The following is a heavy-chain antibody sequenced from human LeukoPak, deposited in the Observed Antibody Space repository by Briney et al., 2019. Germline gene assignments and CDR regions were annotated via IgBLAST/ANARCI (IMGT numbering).Heavy chain of an antibody. CDR2: IYPGDSDT. Sequence: GESLKISCKGSGYRFTTFWIGWVRQMPGKGLEWMGIIYPGDSDTRYSPSFQGQVTISADKSISTAYLQWSSLKASDTAMYYFARTPQLRNWFDPWGQGTLVTVSS. J-gene: IGHJ5*02. CDR3: ARTPQLRNWFDP. V-gene: IGHV5-51*01. CDR1: GYRFTTFW. D-gene: IGHD1-1*01.